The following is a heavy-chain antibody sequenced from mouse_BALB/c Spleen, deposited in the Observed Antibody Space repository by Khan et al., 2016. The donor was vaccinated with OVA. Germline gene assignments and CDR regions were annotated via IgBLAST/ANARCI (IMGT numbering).Heavy chain of an antibody. V-gene: IGHV14-3*02. CDR3: ARMARK. CDR2: IDPPNGNT. J-gene: IGHJ2*01. Sequence: LVESGATVKLSCTASGLNITDTYMPWLKQWPEQGLEWIGRIDPPNGNTKYDPNFQGKATITADPFSNTAYLPLSSLTAEATAVYYCARMARKWGQGTTLTVSS. CDR1: GLNITDTY. D-gene: IGHD2-3*01.